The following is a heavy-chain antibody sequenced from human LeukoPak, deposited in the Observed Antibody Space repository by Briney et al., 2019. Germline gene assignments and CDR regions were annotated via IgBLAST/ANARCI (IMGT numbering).Heavy chain of an antibody. Sequence: SETLSLTCAVYGGSFSGYYWSWIRQPPGKGLEWIGEINHSGSTNYNPSLTSRVTISVDTSKNQFSLKLSSVTAADTAVYYRARRTINRHPMVRGARRLNWFDPWGQGTLVTVSS. CDR3: ARRTINRHPMVRGARRLNWFDP. D-gene: IGHD3-10*01. V-gene: IGHV4-34*01. CDR1: GGSFSGYY. CDR2: INHSGST. J-gene: IGHJ5*02.